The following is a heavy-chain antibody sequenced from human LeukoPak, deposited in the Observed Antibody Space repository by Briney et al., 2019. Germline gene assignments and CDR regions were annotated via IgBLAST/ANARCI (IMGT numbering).Heavy chain of an antibody. V-gene: IGHV1-2*06. Sequence: GASVNVSCKASGYTFTRYFMHWVRQAPGQGLEGMGRINPNTGGTNYVQKFQGRVTMTRDTSISTAYMELSRLRSDDTAVYYCARQLDSSGYYWAFDYWGQGTLVTVSS. CDR2: INPNTGGT. D-gene: IGHD3-22*01. J-gene: IGHJ4*02. CDR3: ARQLDSSGYYWAFDY. CDR1: GYTFTRYF.